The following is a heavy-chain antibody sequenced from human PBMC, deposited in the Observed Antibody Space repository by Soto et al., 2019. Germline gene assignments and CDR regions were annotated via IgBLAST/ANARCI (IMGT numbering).Heavy chain of an antibody. CDR2: ISSSNTYT. V-gene: IGHV3-11*05. D-gene: IGHD3-9*01. J-gene: IGHJ3*02. CDR1: GFTFSDYY. Sequence: QVQLVESGGGLVKPGGSLRLSCAASGFTFSDYYMSWIRQAPGKGLEWVSYISSSNTYTNYADSVKGRFTISRDNAKNSLDLQMNSLRAEDTAVYYCARDADILTGSDAFDIWGQGTMVTVSS. CDR3: ARDADILTGSDAFDI.